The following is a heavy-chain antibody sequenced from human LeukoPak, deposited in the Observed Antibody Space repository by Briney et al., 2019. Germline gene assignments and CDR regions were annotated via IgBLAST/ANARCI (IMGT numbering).Heavy chain of an antibody. V-gene: IGHV1-46*01. CDR2: INPSGGST. Sequence: ASVKVSCKASGDTFTSYYMHWVRQAPGQGLECMGIINPSGGSTSYAQKYQGRVTMTRDTSTSTVYMELSSLRSEDTAVYYCARDRFLVNYGDYSDAFDNWGQGTMVTVSS. J-gene: IGHJ3*02. CDR1: GDTFTSYY. D-gene: IGHD4-17*01. CDR3: ARDRFLVNYGDYSDAFDN.